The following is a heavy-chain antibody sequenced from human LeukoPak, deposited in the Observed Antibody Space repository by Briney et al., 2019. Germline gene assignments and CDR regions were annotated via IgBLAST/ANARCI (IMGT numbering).Heavy chain of an antibody. Sequence: SETLSLTCAVYGGSFSCYYWSWIRQPPGKGLEWIGEINHSGSTNYNPSLKSRVTISVDTSKNQFSLKLSSVTAADTAVYYCARRDSSGYYYYYYYMDVWGKGTTVTVSS. V-gene: IGHV4-34*01. CDR1: GGSFSCYY. CDR2: INHSGST. J-gene: IGHJ6*03. CDR3: ARRDSSGYYYYYYYMDV. D-gene: IGHD3-22*01.